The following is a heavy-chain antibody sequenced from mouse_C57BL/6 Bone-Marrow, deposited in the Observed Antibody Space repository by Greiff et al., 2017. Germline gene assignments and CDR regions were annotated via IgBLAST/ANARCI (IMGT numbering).Heavy chain of an antibody. CDR1: GYTFTSYG. CDR3: AREACSNYAVYSLDY. Sequence: VQLQQSGAELVRPGASVKLSCKASGYTFTSYGISWVKQRTGQGLEWIGEIYPRSGNTYYNEKFKGKDTLTADKSASTAYMELRSLTSEDSAVYICAREACSNYAVYSLDYWGQGTSVTVSS. V-gene: IGHV1-81*01. CDR2: IYPRSGNT. J-gene: IGHJ4*01. D-gene: IGHD2-5*01.